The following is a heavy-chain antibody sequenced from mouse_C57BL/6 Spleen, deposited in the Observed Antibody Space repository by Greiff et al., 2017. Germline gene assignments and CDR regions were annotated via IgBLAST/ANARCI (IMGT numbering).Heavy chain of an antibody. V-gene: IGHV1-18*01. J-gene: IGHJ2*01. CDR3: ARKRGYSNFPFDY. CDR1: GYTFTDYN. Sequence: VQLKQSGPELVKPGASVKIPCKASGYTFTDYNMDWVKQSHGKSLEWIGDINPNNGGTIYNQKFKGKATLTVDKSSSTAYMELRSLTSEDTAVYYCARKRGYSNFPFDYWGQGTTLTVSS. CDR2: INPNNGGT. D-gene: IGHD2-5*01.